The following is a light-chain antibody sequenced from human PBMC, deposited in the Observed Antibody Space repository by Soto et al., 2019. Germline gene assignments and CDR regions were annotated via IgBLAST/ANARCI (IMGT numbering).Light chain of an antibody. Sequence: EIVLTQSPGTLSLSPGERATLSCRASQGVSSSYLAWFQQKPGQAPRLLISGASSRATGIPDRFSGSGSGTDFTLTISRLEPEDFAVYYCQKFGSSPPYTFGQGTKLEIK. CDR2: GAS. J-gene: IGKJ2*01. CDR1: QGVSSSY. CDR3: QKFGSSPPYT. V-gene: IGKV3-20*01.